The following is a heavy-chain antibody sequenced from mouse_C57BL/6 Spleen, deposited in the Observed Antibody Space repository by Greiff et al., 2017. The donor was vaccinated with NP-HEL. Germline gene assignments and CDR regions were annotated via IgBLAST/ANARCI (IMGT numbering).Heavy chain of an antibody. CDR3: ARWGDYDEGAMDY. V-gene: IGHV1-54*01. CDR2: INPGSGGT. J-gene: IGHJ4*01. CDR1: GYAFTNYL. D-gene: IGHD2-4*01. Sequence: VQLQQSGAELVRPGTSVKVSCKASGYAFTNYLIEWVKQRPGQGLEWIGVINPGSGGTNYNEKFKGKATLTADKSSSTAYMQLSSLTSEDSAVYFCARWGDYDEGAMDYWGQGTSVTVSS.